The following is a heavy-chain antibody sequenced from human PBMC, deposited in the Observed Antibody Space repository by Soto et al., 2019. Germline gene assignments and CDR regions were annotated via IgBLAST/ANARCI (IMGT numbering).Heavy chain of an antibody. CDR3: AIHGGTYYGGA. J-gene: IGHJ5*02. D-gene: IGHD1-26*01. Sequence: GGSLRLSCAASGFTFRNYWMSWVRQAPGKGLEWVANIKPDGTRTYYVDSVKGRFTISRDNPSNSLYLQMNSLRVEDTAVYYCAIHGGTYYGGAWGQGALVTVSS. V-gene: IGHV3-7*03. CDR1: GFTFRNYW. CDR2: IKPDGTRT.